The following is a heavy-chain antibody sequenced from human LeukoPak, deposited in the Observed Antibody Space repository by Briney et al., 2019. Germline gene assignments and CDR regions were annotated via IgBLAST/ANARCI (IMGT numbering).Heavy chain of an antibody. D-gene: IGHD2-21*01. CDR2: ICGDGRL. V-gene: IGHV3-53*01. CDR3: ARERGDKDMSGGSSFDV. Sequence: GGSLRLSCAAAGFTVSNNCVTWVRQAPGKGLGWVSGICGDGRLFYAASVKGRFSVSRDNSENTVYLQVTSLRADDTAVYFCARERGDKDMSGGSSFDVWGQGTLVIVSS. CDR1: GFTVSNNC. J-gene: IGHJ3*01.